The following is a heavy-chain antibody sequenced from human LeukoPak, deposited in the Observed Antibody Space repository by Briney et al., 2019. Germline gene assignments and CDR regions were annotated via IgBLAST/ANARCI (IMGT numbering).Heavy chain of an antibody. J-gene: IGHJ6*03. V-gene: IGHV3-33*06. CDR3: AKAGTDQPYYYYYYMDV. CDR2: IWYDGSNK. CDR1: GFTFSSYG. Sequence: GGSLRLSYAAPGFTFSSYGMHWVRQAPGKGLEWVAVIWYDGSNKYYADSVKGRFTISRDNSKNTLYLQMNSLRAEDTAVYYCAKAGTDQPYYYYYYMDVWGKGTTVTVSS. D-gene: IGHD1-14*01.